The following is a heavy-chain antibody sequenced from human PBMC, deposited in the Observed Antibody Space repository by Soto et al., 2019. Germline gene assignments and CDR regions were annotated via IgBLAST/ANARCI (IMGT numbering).Heavy chain of an antibody. J-gene: IGHJ4*02. D-gene: IGHD1-1*01. CDR3: ARDQGSDDPIDY. V-gene: IGHV3-33*01. CDR1: GFTFSSYG. Sequence: QVQLVESGGGVVQPERSLTLSCAASGFTFSSYGMHWVRQAPGKGLEWVAVIWHDGMNKYYADSVRGRFTISRDNSKNTLYLQMNSLRAEDTAVYYRARDQGSDDPIDYWGQGTLVTVSS. CDR2: IWHDGMNK.